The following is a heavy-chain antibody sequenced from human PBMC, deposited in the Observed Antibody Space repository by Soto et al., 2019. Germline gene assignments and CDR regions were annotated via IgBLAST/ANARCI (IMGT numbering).Heavy chain of an antibody. V-gene: IGHV3-30-3*01. CDR1: GFTFSSYA. J-gene: IGHJ5*02. Sequence: QVQLVESGGGVVQPGRSLRLSCAASGFTFSSYAMHWVRQAPGKGLEWVAVISYDGSNKYYADSVKGRFTISRDNSKNTLYLQMNSLRAEDTAVYYCAGNDFWSGHNWFDPWGQGTLVTVSS. CDR3: AGNDFWSGHNWFDP. CDR2: ISYDGSNK. D-gene: IGHD3-3*01.